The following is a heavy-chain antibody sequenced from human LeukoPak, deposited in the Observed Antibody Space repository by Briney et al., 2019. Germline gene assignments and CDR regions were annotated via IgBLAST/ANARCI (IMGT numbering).Heavy chain of an antibody. CDR1: GFTFSSYS. Sequence: GGSLRLSCAASGFTFSSYSMNWVRQAPGKGLEWVSSISSSSSYIYYADSVKGRFTISRDNAKSSLYLQMNSLRAEDTAVYYCARDRVAAAGRDWFDPWGQGTLVTVSS. CDR3: ARDRVAAAGRDWFDP. V-gene: IGHV3-21*01. D-gene: IGHD6-13*01. J-gene: IGHJ5*02. CDR2: ISSSSSYI.